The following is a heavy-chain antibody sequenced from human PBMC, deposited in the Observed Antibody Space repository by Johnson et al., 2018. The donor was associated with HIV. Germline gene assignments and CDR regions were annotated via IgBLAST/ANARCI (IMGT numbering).Heavy chain of an antibody. CDR3: AAYYDFWSGSYTSGFDI. V-gene: IGHV3-66*03. Sequence: VQLVESGGGLIQPGGSLRLSCAASGFTVSSNYMSWLRQAPGKALEWVSVIYSGGSTYYADSVKGRFTISRDNSKNTVFLQMNSLRPEDTAMYYCAAYYDFWSGSYTSGFDIWGQGTKVTVSS. CDR2: IYSGGST. CDR1: GFTVSSNY. D-gene: IGHD3-3*01. J-gene: IGHJ3*02.